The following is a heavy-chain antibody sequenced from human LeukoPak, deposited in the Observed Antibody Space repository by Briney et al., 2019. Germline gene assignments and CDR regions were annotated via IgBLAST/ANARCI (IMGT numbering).Heavy chain of an antibody. J-gene: IGHJ4*02. D-gene: IGHD4-23*01. CDR3: AKDLNGGNVDY. Sequence: GGSLRLSCAASGFTFSSYGMHWVRQAPGKGLEWVAVISYDGSNKYYADSVKGRFTISRDNSKNTLYLQMNSLRAEDTAVYYRAKDLNGGNVDYWGQGTLVTVSS. CDR1: GFTFSSYG. V-gene: IGHV3-30*18. CDR2: ISYDGSNK.